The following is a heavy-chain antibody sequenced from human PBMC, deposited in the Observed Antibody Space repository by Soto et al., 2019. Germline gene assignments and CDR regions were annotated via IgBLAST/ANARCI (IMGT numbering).Heavy chain of an antibody. CDR1: GGSISSGGYY. D-gene: IGHD3-3*01. CDR2: IYYSGST. J-gene: IGHJ4*02. Sequence: SETLSLTCTVSGGSISSGGYYWSWIRQHPGKGLEWIGYIYYSGSTYYNPSLKSRVTISVDTSKNQFSLKLSSGTAADTAGYYCARAVPEDDFWSGYYPSGPYYFDYWGQGTLVTVSS. CDR3: ARAVPEDDFWSGYYPSGPYYFDY. V-gene: IGHV4-31*03.